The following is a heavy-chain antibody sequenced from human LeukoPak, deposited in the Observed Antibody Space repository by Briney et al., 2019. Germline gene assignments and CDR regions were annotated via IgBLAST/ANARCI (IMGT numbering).Heavy chain of an antibody. D-gene: IGHD2/OR15-2a*01. Sequence: ASVKVSCKSSGYKLTSHGISWVRQAPGQGLEWMGWFNPKSGDTNYPQKFQGRVTMTGDTSTSTAYMELSSLRSDDTARYFCARDSSTWYSDYYYYMDVWGKGTTVTVSS. CDR2: FNPKSGDT. J-gene: IGHJ6*03. CDR1: GYKLTSHG. CDR3: ARDSSTWYSDYYYYMDV. V-gene: IGHV1-2*02.